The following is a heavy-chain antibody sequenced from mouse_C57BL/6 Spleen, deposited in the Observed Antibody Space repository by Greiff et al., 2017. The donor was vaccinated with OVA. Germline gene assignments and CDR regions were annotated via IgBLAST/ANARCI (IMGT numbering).Heavy chain of an antibody. CDR2: INPSSGYT. CDR3: ARGDSSGPGVPWFAY. CDR1: GYTFTSYT. V-gene: IGHV1-4*01. Sequence: QVQLKQSGAELARPGASVKMSCKASGYTFTSYTMHWVKQRPGQGLEWIGYINPSSGYTKYNQKFKDKATLTADKSSSTAYMQLSSLTSEDSAVYYCARGDSSGPGVPWFAYWGQGTLVTVSA. J-gene: IGHJ3*01. D-gene: IGHD3-2*02.